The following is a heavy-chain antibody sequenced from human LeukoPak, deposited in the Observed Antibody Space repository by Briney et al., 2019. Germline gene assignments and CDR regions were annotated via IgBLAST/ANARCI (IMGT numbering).Heavy chain of an antibody. Sequence: GGSLRLSCAASGFTFSSYIMNWVRQAPGKGLEWVSSISSSSSYIYYADSVKGRFTISRDNAKNSLYLQMNSLRAEDTAVYYCARDPPYSYSSSSHYFDYWGQGTLVTVSS. V-gene: IGHV3-21*01. D-gene: IGHD6-6*01. J-gene: IGHJ4*02. CDR2: ISSSSSYI. CDR1: GFTFSSYI. CDR3: ARDPPYSYSSSSHYFDY.